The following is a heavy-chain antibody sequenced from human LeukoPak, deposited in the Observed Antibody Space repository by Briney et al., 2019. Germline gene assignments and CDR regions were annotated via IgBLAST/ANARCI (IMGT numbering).Heavy chain of an antibody. CDR1: GFTFSHHA. D-gene: IGHD3-3*01. V-gene: IGHV3-23*01. Sequence: PGGSLRLSCAASGFTFSHHAMSWVRQAPGKGPEWVSSLIGSGASAYYTDSVKGRFTISRDNSEDTLFLQMNSLRVDDTAVYYCARDLPGLEWFGDWGQGVLVTVSS. CDR2: LIGSGASA. CDR3: ARDLPGLEWFGD. J-gene: IGHJ4*02.